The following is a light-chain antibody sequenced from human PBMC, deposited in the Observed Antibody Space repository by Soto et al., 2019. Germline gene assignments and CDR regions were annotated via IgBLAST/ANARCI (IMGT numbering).Light chain of an antibody. CDR1: QTINKY. CDR3: QQSYAIPGT. Sequence: DIQMTQYPSSLSASVGDSVTITCRASQTINKYLNWYQHKPGKPPKLLVFAASSLQTGVPTRFSGSGAGTYFTLTINNLQYEDFATYYCQQSYAIPGTFGRGTRVEIK. J-gene: IGKJ1*01. V-gene: IGKV1-39*01. CDR2: AAS.